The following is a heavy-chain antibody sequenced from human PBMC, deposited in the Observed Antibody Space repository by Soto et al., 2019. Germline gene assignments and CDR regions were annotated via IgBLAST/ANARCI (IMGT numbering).Heavy chain of an antibody. D-gene: IGHD2-21*01. CDR3: VRDYKRENCGSVRCNSSDV. V-gene: IGHV4-59*11. CDR2: IYDSGST. J-gene: IGHJ6*02. Sequence: PSETLSLTCSVSGDSLKNHYWAWIRHSPGKGLGWIGNIYDSGSTNHNPSLKSRVTVSVDTSKNQFSLKLRSVTTADTAVYYCVRDYKRENCGSVRCNSSDVWGQGTTVTVSS. CDR1: GDSLKNHY.